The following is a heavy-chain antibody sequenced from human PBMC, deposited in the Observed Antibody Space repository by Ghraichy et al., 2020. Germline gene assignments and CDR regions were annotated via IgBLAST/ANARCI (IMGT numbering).Heavy chain of an antibody. V-gene: IGHV1-24*01. CDR3: ATHTPKSFIAAAGPNYYYYYYMDV. D-gene: IGHD6-13*01. CDR2: FDPEDGET. Sequence: ASVKVSCKVSGYTLTELSMHRVRQAPGKGLEWMGGFDPEDGETIYAQKFQGRVTMTEDTSTDTAYMELSSLRSEDTAVYYCATHTPKSFIAAAGPNYYYYYYMDVWGKGTTVTVSS. CDR1: GYTLTELS. J-gene: IGHJ6*03.